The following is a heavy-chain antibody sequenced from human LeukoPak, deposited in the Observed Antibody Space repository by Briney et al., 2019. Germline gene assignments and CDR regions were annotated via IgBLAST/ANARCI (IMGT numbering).Heavy chain of an antibody. CDR3: ACPWSGYDTKRCDY. CDR2: TYYRSKWFN. J-gene: IGHJ4*02. Sequence: SQTLSLTCAISGDSVSSKGAAWNWVRQSPSRGLEWLGRTYYRSKWFNDYAVSLKSRITVNPDTSKNQFSLQLNSVTPEDTAVYYCACPWSGYDTKRCDYWGQGTLVTVSS. D-gene: IGHD5-12*01. V-gene: IGHV6-1*01. CDR1: GDSVSSKGAA.